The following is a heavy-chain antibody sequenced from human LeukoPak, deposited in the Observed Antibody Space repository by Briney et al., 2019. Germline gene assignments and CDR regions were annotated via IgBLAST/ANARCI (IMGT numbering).Heavy chain of an antibody. J-gene: IGHJ6*03. CDR3: ARTNPQLWYGGYYYYVDV. CDR2: TSHSGNT. D-gene: IGHD3-10*01. V-gene: IGHV4-34*01. Sequence: PSETLSLTCAVYGGSFSGYYWSWVRQPPGKGLIWMGETSHSGNTNYDPSPKSRLTISVDTSKNQFSLKLTSVTAADTAVYFCARTNPQLWYGGYYYYVDVWGKGTTVTVSS. CDR1: GGSFSGYY.